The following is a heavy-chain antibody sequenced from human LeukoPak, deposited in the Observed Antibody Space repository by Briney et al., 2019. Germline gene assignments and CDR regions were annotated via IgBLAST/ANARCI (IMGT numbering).Heavy chain of an antibody. V-gene: IGHV3-11*06. D-gene: IGHD1-26*01. Sequence: PGGSLRLSCAASGFTFSDYYMSWIRQAPGKGLEWVSYISSSGSYTNYADSVKGRFTISRDNAKNSLYLQMNSLRAEDTAVYYCARDPGRENDAFDIWGQGTMVTVSS. CDR3: ARDPGRENDAFDI. CDR2: ISSSGSYT. J-gene: IGHJ3*02. CDR1: GFTFSDYY.